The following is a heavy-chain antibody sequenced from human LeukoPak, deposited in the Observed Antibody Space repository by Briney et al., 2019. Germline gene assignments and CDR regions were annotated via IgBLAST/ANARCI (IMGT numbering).Heavy chain of an antibody. J-gene: IGHJ4*02. CDR1: EFTLSSYG. Sequence: GGSLRLSCAASEFTLSSYGMAWVRQAPGKGPEWVSAIGHGGTTYYTDPVRGRFTISRDNSKNTLYLQMNSLRGEDTAVYYCAKEMASRRLFHCWGQGTLVTVSS. V-gene: IGHV3-23*01. CDR3: AKEMASRRLFHC. CDR2: IGHGGTT. D-gene: IGHD5-24*01.